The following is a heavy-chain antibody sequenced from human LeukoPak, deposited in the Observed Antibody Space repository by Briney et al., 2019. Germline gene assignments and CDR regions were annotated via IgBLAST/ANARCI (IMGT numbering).Heavy chain of an antibody. V-gene: IGHV1-8*01. D-gene: IGHD2-2*02. J-gene: IGHJ6*02. CDR3: ARGFPRDIVVVPATIEPGAIYYYYYGMDV. CDR2: MNPNSGNT. Sequence: ASVKVSCKASGYTFTSYDINWVRQATGQGLEWMGWMNPNSGNTGYAQKFQGRVTMTRNTSISTAYMELSSLRSEDTAVYYCARGFPRDIVVVPATIEPGAIYYYYYGMDVWGQGTTVTVSS. CDR1: GYTFTSYD.